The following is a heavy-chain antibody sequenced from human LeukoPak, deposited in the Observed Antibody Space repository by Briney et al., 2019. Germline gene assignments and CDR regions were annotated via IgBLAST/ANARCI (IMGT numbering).Heavy chain of an antibody. D-gene: IGHD2-2*02. CDR2: MNPNSGNT. V-gene: IGHV1-8*01. CDR1: GYTFTSYD. CDR3: ARFRYCSSTSCYTGGRKRNDY. J-gene: IGHJ4*02. Sequence: ASVRVSCKASGYTFTSYDIYWVRQATGPGPEWMGWMNPNSGNTGYAQKFQGRVTITRNTSISTAYMELSSLRSEDTAVYYCARFRYCSSTSCYTGGRKRNDYWGQGTLVTVSS.